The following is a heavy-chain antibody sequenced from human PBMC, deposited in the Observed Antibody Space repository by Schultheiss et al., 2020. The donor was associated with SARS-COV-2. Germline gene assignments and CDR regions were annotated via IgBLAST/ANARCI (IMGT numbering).Heavy chain of an antibody. CDR1: GGSVSSGSYY. CDR3: ARVPHYYYDSSGYLDY. V-gene: IGHV4-61*01. J-gene: IGHJ4*02. Sequence: SQTLSLTCTVSGGSVSSGSYYWSWIRQPPRKGLKYMGYIYYSGSTNYNPSLKSRVTISVDTSKNQFSLKLSSVTAADTAVYYCARVPHYYYDSSGYLDYWGQGTLVTVSS. CDR2: IYYSGST. D-gene: IGHD3-22*01.